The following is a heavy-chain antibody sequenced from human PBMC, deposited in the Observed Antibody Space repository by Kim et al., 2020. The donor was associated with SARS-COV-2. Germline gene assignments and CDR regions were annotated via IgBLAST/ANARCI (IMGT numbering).Heavy chain of an antibody. CDR3: ARDGMATITGGYYFDY. V-gene: IGHV3-33*08. Sequence: GGSLRLSCAASGFTFSSYGMHWVRQAPGKGLEWVAVIWYDGSNKYYADSVKGRFTISRDNSKNTLYLQMNSLRAEDTAVYYCARDGMATITGGYYFDYWGQGTLVTVSS. D-gene: IGHD5-12*01. J-gene: IGHJ4*02. CDR1: GFTFSSYG. CDR2: IWYDGSNK.